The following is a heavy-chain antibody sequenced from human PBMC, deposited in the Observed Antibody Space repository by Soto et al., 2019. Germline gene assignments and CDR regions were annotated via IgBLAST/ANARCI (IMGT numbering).Heavy chain of an antibody. CDR1: GGSISGSY. Sequence: SETLSLTCTVSGGSISGSYWIWIRQPPGKGLEWISYIFYSGSTNYNPSLKSRVTISVDMSKNQLSLNLRSLTAADTAVYYCARIIRTGAYDSWGQGTLVTVSS. D-gene: IGHD2-8*02. J-gene: IGHJ4*02. CDR3: ARIIRTGAYDS. V-gene: IGHV4-59*01. CDR2: IFYSGST.